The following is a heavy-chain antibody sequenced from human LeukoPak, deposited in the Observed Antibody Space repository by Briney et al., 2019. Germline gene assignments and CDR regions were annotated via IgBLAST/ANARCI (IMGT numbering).Heavy chain of an antibody. V-gene: IGHV3-72*01. CDR1: GFTVSSNY. J-gene: IGHJ3*02. D-gene: IGHD4-23*01. CDR2: SRNKANSYTT. CDR3: ARDLDYGGNSDAFDI. Sequence: GGSLRLSCAASGFTVSSNYISWVRQAPGKGLEWVGRSRNKANSYTTEYAASVKGRFTISRDDSKNSLYLQMNSLKTEDTAVYYCARDLDYGGNSDAFDIWGPGTMVTVSS.